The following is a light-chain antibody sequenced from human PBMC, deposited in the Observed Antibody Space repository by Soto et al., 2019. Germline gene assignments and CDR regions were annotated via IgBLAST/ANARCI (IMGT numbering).Light chain of an antibody. CDR2: DAS. CDR3: QQRSNWPPLT. CDR1: QSVSSY. J-gene: IGKJ4*01. V-gene: IGKV3-11*01. Sequence: EIVLTQSPATLSLSPGERATLSCRASQSVSSYLAWYQQKPGQAPRLLIYDASNRATGIPARFSGSGSGTDFTLTINSLEPDDFAVYYCQQRSNWPPLTFGGGTKVEIK.